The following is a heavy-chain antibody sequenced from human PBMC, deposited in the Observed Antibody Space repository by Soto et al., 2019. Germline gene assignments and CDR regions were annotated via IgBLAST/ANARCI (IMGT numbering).Heavy chain of an antibody. V-gene: IGHV4-59*08. J-gene: IGHJ6*03. CDR3: ASSQLWFSFYYMDV. Sequence: SETLSLTCTVSGGSISSYYWSWIRQPPGKGLEWIGYIYYSGSTNYNPSLKSRVTISVDTSKNQFSLKLSSVTAADTAVYFCASSQLWFSFYYMDVWGKGATVTVSS. CDR1: GGSISSYY. D-gene: IGHD5-18*01. CDR2: IYYSGST.